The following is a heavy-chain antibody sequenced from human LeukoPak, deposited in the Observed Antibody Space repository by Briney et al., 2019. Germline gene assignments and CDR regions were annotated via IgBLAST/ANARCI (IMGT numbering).Heavy chain of an antibody. D-gene: IGHD1-26*01. CDR1: GFTFSSYA. V-gene: IGHV3-23*01. J-gene: IGHJ4*02. Sequence: GGSLRLSCAASGFTFSSYAMSWVRQAPGKGLEWVSAISGSGGSTYYADSVKGRFTISRDDSKNTLYLQMNSLRAEDTAVYYCAKRRELSTFNDYWGQGTLVTVSS. CDR3: AKRRELSTFNDY. CDR2: ISGSGGST.